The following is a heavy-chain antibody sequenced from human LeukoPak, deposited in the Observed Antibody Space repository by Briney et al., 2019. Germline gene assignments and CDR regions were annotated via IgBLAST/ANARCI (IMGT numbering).Heavy chain of an antibody. CDR1: GFTFSSYA. CDR3: AKGGPYYYDSSGYYYGV. Sequence: GSLRLSCAASGFTFSSYAMSWARQAPGTGLEWVSAIRGSGGSTYYADSVKGRFTISRDNSNNTLYLQMNSLRAEDTAVYYCAKGGPYYYDSSGYYYGVWGQGTLVTVSS. D-gene: IGHD3-22*01. CDR2: IRGSGGST. J-gene: IGHJ4*02. V-gene: IGHV3-23*01.